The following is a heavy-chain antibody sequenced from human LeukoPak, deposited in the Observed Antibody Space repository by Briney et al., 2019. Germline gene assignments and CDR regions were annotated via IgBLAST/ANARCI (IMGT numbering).Heavy chain of an antibody. D-gene: IGHD4-4*01. J-gene: IGHJ3*02. Sequence: ASVKVSCKASGYTFTSYYMHCVRQAPGQGVEWMGIINPSGGSTSYAQNFRGRVTMTRDTSTSTGYMELSSLRSADTAVYYCARAGAMTTVTKRDAFDIWGQGTMVTVSS. V-gene: IGHV1-46*01. CDR2: INPSGGST. CDR1: GYTFTSYY. CDR3: ARAGAMTTVTKRDAFDI.